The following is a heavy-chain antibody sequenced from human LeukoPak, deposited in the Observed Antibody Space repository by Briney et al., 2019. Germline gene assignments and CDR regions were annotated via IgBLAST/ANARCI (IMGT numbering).Heavy chain of an antibody. CDR2: ISYDGSNK. CDR3: AKDMALVVVTDNGMDV. V-gene: IGHV3-30*04. D-gene: IGHD2-21*02. Sequence: PGRSLRLSCAASGFTFSSYAMHWVRQAPGKGLEWVAVISYDGSNKYYADSVKGRFIISRDNSRNMLYLEMNSLRAEDTAVYYCAKDMALVVVTDNGMDVWGQGTTVTVSS. J-gene: IGHJ6*02. CDR1: GFTFSSYA.